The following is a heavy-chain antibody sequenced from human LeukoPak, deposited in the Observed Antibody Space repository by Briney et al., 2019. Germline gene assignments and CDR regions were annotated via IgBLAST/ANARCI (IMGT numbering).Heavy chain of an antibody. Sequence: GGSLRLSCAASGFTFSTYSMNWVRQAPGKGLEWVSSISTGSNYIYYADSVKGRFTISRDNAKDSLSLQMNSLRVEDTAVYYCARGSYPDYWGQGTLVTVSS. CDR1: GFTFSTYS. D-gene: IGHD1-26*01. J-gene: IGHJ4*02. V-gene: IGHV3-21*01. CDR3: ARGSYPDY. CDR2: ISTGSNYI.